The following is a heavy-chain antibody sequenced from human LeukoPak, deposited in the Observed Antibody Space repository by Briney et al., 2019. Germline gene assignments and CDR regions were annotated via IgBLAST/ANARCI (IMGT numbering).Heavy chain of an antibody. D-gene: IGHD2-2*01. CDR3: ARYCSSPSCPSYYHYYMDV. V-gene: IGHV3-21*01. J-gene: IGHJ6*03. Sequence: GGSLRLSCAASGFTFSSYSMNWVRQAPGKGLECVSSISSSSSYIYYADSVKGRFTSSRDNAKNSLYLQMNSLRAEDTAVYYCARYCSSPSCPSYYHYYMDVWGKGTTVTVSS. CDR2: ISSSSSYI. CDR1: GFTFSSYS.